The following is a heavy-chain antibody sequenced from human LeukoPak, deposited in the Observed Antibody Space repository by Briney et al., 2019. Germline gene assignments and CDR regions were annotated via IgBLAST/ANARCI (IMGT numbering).Heavy chain of an antibody. CDR3: ATLTGTTYPYYFDF. CDR1: GASIRHYY. D-gene: IGHD1-20*01. J-gene: IGHJ4*02. CDR2: LYHSGSP. V-gene: IGHV4-59*01. Sequence: SETLSLTCTVSGASIRHYYWSWIRQPPGKGLEWIGNLYHSGSPNYNPSLKSRVTIPIDTAKNQFSLRLRSVTAAGTAVYYCATLTGTTYPYYFDFWGQATLVTVSS.